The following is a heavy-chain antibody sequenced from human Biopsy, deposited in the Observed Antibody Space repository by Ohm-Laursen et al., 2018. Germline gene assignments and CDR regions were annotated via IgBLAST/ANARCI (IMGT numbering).Heavy chain of an antibody. CDR1: GGSISNNNYY. V-gene: IGHV4-39*01. J-gene: IGHJ5*02. D-gene: IGHD3-22*01. CDR2: IFYRGST. CDR3: ARDYDTSGYYYVS. Sequence: SETLSLTCPVSGGSISNNNYYWGWIRQPPGKGLEWIGSIFYRGSTHYNPSLKSRVNISVDTSKNQFSLKLNSVTAADTAVYYCARDYDTSGYYYVSWGQGTLVTVSS.